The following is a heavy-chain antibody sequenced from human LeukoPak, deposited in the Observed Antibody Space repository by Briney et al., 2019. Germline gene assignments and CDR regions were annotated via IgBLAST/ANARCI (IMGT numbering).Heavy chain of an antibody. J-gene: IGHJ3*02. CDR3: ARVRVGATTGDTFDI. V-gene: IGHV3-30-3*01. CDR1: AFTFSIYA. Sequence: GRSLRLSCAASAFTFSIYAMDWVRQAPGKGLEWVAAISYDGGNGYYADSVKGRFTVSRDNSKNTLYLQMNSLRVEDTAVYYCARVRVGATTGDTFDIWGQGTMVAVAS. CDR2: ISYDGGNG. D-gene: IGHD1-26*01.